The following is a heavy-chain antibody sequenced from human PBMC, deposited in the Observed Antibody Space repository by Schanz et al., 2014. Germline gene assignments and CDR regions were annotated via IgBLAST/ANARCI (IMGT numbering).Heavy chain of an antibody. CDR1: GFTFSGYG. V-gene: IGHV3-30*03. CDR2: ISYDGRHK. Sequence: VQLLESGGGLVQPGGSLRLSCAASGFTFSGYGMHWVRQAPGKGLEWVAIISYDGRHKNYADSVKGRFTISRDNSKNTLYLQMNSLRAEDTAVYYCARESPFGGDCFSHWGQGTLVTVSS. D-gene: IGHD2-21*01. CDR3: ARESPFGGDCFSH. J-gene: IGHJ4*02.